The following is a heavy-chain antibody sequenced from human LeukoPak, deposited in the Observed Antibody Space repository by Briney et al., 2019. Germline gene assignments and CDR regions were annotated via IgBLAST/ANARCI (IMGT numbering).Heavy chain of an antibody. CDR1: GFTFSSYS. Sequence: SGGSLRLSCAASGFTFSSYSMNWVRQAPGKGLEWVSSISSSSSYIYYADSVKGRFTISRDNAKNSLYLQMNSLRAEDTAVYYCATGSIVVVPAATQALNWFDPWGQGTLVTVSS. CDR2: ISSSSSYI. CDR3: ATGSIVVVPAATQALNWFDP. V-gene: IGHV3-21*01. J-gene: IGHJ5*02. D-gene: IGHD2-2*01.